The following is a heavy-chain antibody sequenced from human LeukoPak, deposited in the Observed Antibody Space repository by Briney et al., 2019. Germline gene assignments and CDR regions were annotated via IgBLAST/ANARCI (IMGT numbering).Heavy chain of an antibody. CDR3: ARRGSRYRWYFDL. CDR2: INHSGST. V-gene: IGHV4-61*05. J-gene: IGHJ2*01. D-gene: IGHD2-15*01. CDR1: GGSISSSSYY. Sequence: SETLSLTCTVSGGSISSSSYYWSWIRQPPGKGLEWIGEINHSGSTNYNPSLKSRVTISVDTSKNQFSLKLSSVTAADTAVYYCARRGSRYRWYFDLWGRGTLVTVSS.